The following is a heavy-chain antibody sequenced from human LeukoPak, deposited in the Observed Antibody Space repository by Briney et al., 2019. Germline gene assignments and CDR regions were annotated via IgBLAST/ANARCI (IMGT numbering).Heavy chain of an antibody. V-gene: IGHV1-8*01. CDR3: ARVRVGATVWSGMDV. CDR2: MNPNSGNT. D-gene: IGHD1-26*01. J-gene: IGHJ6*02. Sequence: ASVKVSCKASGYTFTSYDINWVRQATGQGLEWMGWMNPNSGNTGYAQKFQGRVTMTRNTSISTAYMELSSLRSDDTAVYYCARVRVGATVWSGMDVWGQGTTVTVSS. CDR1: GYTFTSYD.